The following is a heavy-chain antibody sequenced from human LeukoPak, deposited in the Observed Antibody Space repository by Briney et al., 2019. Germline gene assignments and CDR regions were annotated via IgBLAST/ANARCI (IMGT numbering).Heavy chain of an antibody. J-gene: IGHJ5*02. CDR3: AKDRQIIVGATWFDP. CDR1: GFTFSSYG. V-gene: IGHV3-30*02. CDR2: IRYDGSNK. D-gene: IGHD1-26*01. Sequence: GGSLRLSCAASGFTFSSYGMHWVRQAPGKGLEWVAFIRYDGSNKYYADSVKGRFTISRDNSKNTLYLQMNSLRAEDTAVYYCAKDRQIIVGATWFDPWGQGTLVTVSS.